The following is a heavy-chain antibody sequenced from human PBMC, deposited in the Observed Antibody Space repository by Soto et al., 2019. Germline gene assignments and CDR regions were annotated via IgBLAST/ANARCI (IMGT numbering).Heavy chain of an antibody. Sequence: EVQLVESGGGLVKPGGSLRLSCAASGFTFSNAWMSWVRQAPGKGLEWVGRIKSKTDGGTTDYAAPVKGRFTISRDDSKNTMYLQMNSLKTEDTAVYYCNTDPGAARFYYYGMDVWGQGTTVTVSS. CDR2: IKSKTDGGTT. V-gene: IGHV3-15*01. CDR3: NTDPGAARFYYYGMDV. D-gene: IGHD6-6*01. CDR1: GFTFSNAW. J-gene: IGHJ6*02.